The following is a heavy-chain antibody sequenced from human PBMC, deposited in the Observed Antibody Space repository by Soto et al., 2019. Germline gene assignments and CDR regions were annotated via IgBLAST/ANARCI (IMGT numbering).Heavy chain of an antibody. CDR2: ISDSGSTI. CDR3: ARDPNGYYYYGMDV. V-gene: IGHV3-11*01. CDR1: GFTFSDYY. D-gene: IGHD2-8*01. J-gene: IGHJ6*02. Sequence: QVQLVESGGGLVKPGGSLRLSCAASGFTFSDYYMTWIRQAPGKGLEWVSYISDSGSTIYYADSVKGRFTISRDNTENSLYLQMNSLRAEDTAVYYCARDPNGYYYYGMDVWGQGTTVTVSS.